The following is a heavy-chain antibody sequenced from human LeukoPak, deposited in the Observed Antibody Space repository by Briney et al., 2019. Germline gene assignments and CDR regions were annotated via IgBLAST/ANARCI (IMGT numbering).Heavy chain of an antibody. CDR2: ISGSGGST. CDR3: ARDPYSGTYGDTYYYYMDV. D-gene: IGHD1-26*01. V-gene: IGHV3-23*01. J-gene: IGHJ6*03. Sequence: GGSLRLSCAASGFTFSSYAMSWVRQAPGKGLEWVSAISGSGGSTYYADSVKGRFTISRDNSKNTLYLQMNSLRAEDTAVYYCARDPYSGTYGDTYYYYMDVRGKGTTVTISS. CDR1: GFTFSSYA.